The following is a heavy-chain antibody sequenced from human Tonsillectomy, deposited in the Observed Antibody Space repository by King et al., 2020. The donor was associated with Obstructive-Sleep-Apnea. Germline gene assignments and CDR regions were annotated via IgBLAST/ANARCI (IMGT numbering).Heavy chain of an antibody. V-gene: IGHV4-30-4*01. CDR1: GGSISSGDYY. Sequence: QLQESGPGLVKPSQTLSLTCTVSGGSISSGDYYWSWIRQPPGKGLQWIGYIYYSGSTYYNPSLKSRVTISLDTSKNQFSLKLSSVTAADTAVYYCARAVTTVTTNWYFDLWGRGTLVTVSS. CDR3: ARAVTTVTTNWYFDL. J-gene: IGHJ2*01. D-gene: IGHD4-17*01. CDR2: IYYSGST.